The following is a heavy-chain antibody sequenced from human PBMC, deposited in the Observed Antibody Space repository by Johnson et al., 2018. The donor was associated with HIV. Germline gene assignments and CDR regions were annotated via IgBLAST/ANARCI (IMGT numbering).Heavy chain of an antibody. V-gene: IGHV3-30*04. Sequence: VQLVESGGGVVQPGTSLRLSCAASGFTFRNYAMHWVRQAPGKGLEWVAVISYDGSNKYYADSVKGRFTISRDNSKNTLYLQMNSLRAEDTAVYYCARERYCSSTSCYFSRPPDAFDSWGQGTMVTVSS. CDR3: ARERYCSSTSCYFSRPPDAFDS. CDR2: ISYDGSNK. D-gene: IGHD2-2*01. J-gene: IGHJ3*02. CDR1: GFTFRNYA.